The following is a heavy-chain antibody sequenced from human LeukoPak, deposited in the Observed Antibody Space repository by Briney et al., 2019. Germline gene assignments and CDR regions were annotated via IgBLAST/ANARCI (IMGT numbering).Heavy chain of an antibody. D-gene: IGHD3-3*01. Sequence: PSETLSLTCTVSGGSISSYYWSWIRQPAGKGLEWIGRIYTSGSTNYNPSLKSRVTMSVDTSKNQFSLKLSSVTAADTAVYYCARARTLYYDFWSGYSGEGGFDPWGQGTLVTVSS. CDR2: IYTSGST. CDR3: ARARTLYYDFWSGYSGEGGFDP. V-gene: IGHV4-4*07. J-gene: IGHJ5*02. CDR1: GGSISSYY.